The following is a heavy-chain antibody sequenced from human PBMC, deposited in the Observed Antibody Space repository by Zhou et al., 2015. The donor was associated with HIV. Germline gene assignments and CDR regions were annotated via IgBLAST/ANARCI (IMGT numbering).Heavy chain of an antibody. J-gene: IGHJ6*02. D-gene: IGHD5-24*01. CDR1: GGTFSSYA. Sequence: QVQLVQSGAEVKKPGSSVKVSCKASGGTFSSYAISWVRQAPGQGLEWMGGIIPIFGTANYAQKFQGRVTITADESTSTAYMELSSLRSEDTAVYYCARPVEMATMLSYYYYGMDVWGQGTTVTVSS. V-gene: IGHV1-69*12. CDR2: IIPIFGTA. CDR3: ARPVEMATMLSYYYYGMDV.